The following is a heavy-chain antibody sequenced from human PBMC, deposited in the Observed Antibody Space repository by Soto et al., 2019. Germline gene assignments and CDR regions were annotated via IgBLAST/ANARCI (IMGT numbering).Heavy chain of an antibody. D-gene: IGHD6-19*01. J-gene: IGHJ4*02. Sequence: SKTLSLTCTASGGSMSTYYWNWIRQPPGKGLESIGYIYASGSTNYNPSFKSRVAISIDTSKRQIPLNLTSVTAADTAVYDCATPFRGWPPDSCGQAILVSVSS. CDR2: IYASGST. CDR3: ATPFRGWPPDS. CDR1: GGSMSTYY. V-gene: IGHV4-59*01.